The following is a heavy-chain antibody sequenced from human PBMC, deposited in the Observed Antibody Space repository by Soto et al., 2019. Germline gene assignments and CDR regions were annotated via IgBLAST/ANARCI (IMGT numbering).Heavy chain of an antibody. J-gene: IGHJ4*02. D-gene: IGHD3-22*01. CDR1: VGSISSGDYY. CDR3: AREDSSGYYHRYFDY. CDR2: IYYSGGT. V-gene: IGHV4-30-4*01. Sequence: QVQLQESGPGLVKPSQTLSLTCTVSVGSISSGDYYWSWIRQPPGKGLEWIGYIYYSGGTYYNPSLKSRVTISVDTSKNQFSLKLSSVTAADTAVYYCAREDSSGYYHRYFDYWGQGTLVTVSS.